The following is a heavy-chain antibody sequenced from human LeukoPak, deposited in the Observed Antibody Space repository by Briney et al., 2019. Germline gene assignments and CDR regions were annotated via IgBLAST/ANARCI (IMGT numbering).Heavy chain of an antibody. CDR1: GYSFTTYW. Sequence: GEALKISCTGSGYSFTTYWIGWVRPMPGKGLEWMGIIYPGDSGTRYSPSLQGQVTISSDKSFTTAYLQWRSLKASDTAMYYCARQAMRTGGPDFWGQGTLVTVSS. J-gene: IGHJ4*02. CDR2: IYPGDSGT. V-gene: IGHV5-51*01. D-gene: IGHD2-8*02. CDR3: ARQAMRTGGPDF.